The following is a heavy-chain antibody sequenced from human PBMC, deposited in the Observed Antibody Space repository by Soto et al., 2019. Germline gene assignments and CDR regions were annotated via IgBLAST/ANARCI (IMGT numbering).Heavy chain of an antibody. J-gene: IGHJ6*02. CDR1: GGSFSGYY. V-gene: IGHV4-34*01. CDR3: ARGIVQYSWNSRNRDYYAMDV. CDR2: ISHSGST. Sequence: SETLSLTCAVSGGSFSGYYWSWIRQPPGKGLEWIGEISHSGSTNYSPSLKSRVTMSVDTSKNQFSLKLTSVTAADTSVYYCARGIVQYSWNSRNRDYYAMDVWGQGNTVTVSS. D-gene: IGHD1-7*01.